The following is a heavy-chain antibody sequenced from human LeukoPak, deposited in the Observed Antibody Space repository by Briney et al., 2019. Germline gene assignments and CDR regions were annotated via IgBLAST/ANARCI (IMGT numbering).Heavy chain of an antibody. CDR2: INPNSGGT. D-gene: IGHD1-26*01. Sequence: ASVKVSCKASGYTFTGYYMHWGRQAPGQGLEWMGWINPNSGGTNYAQKFQGRVTMTRDTSISTAYMELSRLRSDDTAVYYCARGRRYGGPTSNWFDPWGQGTLVTVSS. J-gene: IGHJ5*02. V-gene: IGHV1-2*02. CDR1: GYTFTGYY. CDR3: ARGRRYGGPTSNWFDP.